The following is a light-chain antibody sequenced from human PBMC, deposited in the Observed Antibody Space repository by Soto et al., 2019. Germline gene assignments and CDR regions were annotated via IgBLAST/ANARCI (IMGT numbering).Light chain of an antibody. V-gene: IGLV7-46*01. CDR2: DTY. CDR1: TGAVSTDHY. J-gene: IGLJ2*01. CDR3: SFSYSGVVV. Sequence: QAVVTQEPSLTVSPGGTLTLTCGSSTGAVSTDHYPYWFQQKPGQAPRTLIYDTYNRHSWTPVRFSGSLFGGKAALTLSGAQPEAEAEYYCSFSYSGVVVFGGGTMLTVL.